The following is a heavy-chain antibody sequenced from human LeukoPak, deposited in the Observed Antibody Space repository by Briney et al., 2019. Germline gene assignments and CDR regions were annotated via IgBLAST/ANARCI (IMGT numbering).Heavy chain of an antibody. J-gene: IGHJ3*02. V-gene: IGHV3-7*01. CDR2: IKQDGSEK. Sequence: PGRSLRLSCAASGLTFSGYWMSWVRQAPGKGLEWVANIKQDGSEKYYVDSVKGRFTISRDNAKNSLYLQMNSLRVEDTAVYYCASGNWNDRAFDIWGQGTMVIVSS. CDR1: GLTFSGYW. CDR3: ASGNWNDRAFDI. D-gene: IGHD1-20*01.